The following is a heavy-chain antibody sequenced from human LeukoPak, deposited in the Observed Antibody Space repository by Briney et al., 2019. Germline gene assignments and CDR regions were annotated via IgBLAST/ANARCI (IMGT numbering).Heavy chain of an antibody. CDR2: INHSGST. Sequence: SETLSLTCAVYGGSFSSYYWSWIRQPPGKGLEWIGEINHSGSTNYNPSLKSRVTISVDTSKNQFSLKLSSVTAADTAVYYCAGRACSSTSCQGWYFDLWGRGTLVTASS. J-gene: IGHJ2*01. V-gene: IGHV4-34*01. CDR1: GGSFSSYY. CDR3: AGRACSSTSCQGWYFDL. D-gene: IGHD2-2*01.